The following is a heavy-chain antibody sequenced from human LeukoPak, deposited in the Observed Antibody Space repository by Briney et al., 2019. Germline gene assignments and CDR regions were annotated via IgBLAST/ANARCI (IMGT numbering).Heavy chain of an antibody. CDR1: GGSISSYY. V-gene: IGHV4-59*01. CDR2: IYYSGST. D-gene: IGHD3-10*01. J-gene: IGHJ4*02. CDR3: ARGRYGPGY. Sequence: SETLSLTCTVSGGSISSYYWSWIRQPPGKGLEWIGYIYYSGSTNYNPSLKSRVTISVDASKNQFSLKLSSVTAADTAVYYCARGRYGPGYWGQGTLVTVSS.